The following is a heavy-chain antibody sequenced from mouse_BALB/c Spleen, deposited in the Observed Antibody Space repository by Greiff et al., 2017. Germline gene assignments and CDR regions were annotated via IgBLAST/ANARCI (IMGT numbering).Heavy chain of an antibody. CDR2: ISNLAYSI. CDR1: GFTFSDYG. J-gene: IGHJ2*02. D-gene: IGHD2-2*01. Sequence: EVHLVESGGGLVQPGGSRKLSCAASGFTFSDYGMAWVRQAPGKGPEWVAFISNLAYSIYYADTVTGRFTISRENAKNTLYLEMSSLRSEDTAMYYCARGGYLGPFDYWGQGTSLTVSS. V-gene: IGHV5-15*02. CDR3: ARGGYLGPFDY.